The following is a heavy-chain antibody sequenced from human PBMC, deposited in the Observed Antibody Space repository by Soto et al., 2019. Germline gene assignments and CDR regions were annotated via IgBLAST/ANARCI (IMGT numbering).Heavy chain of an antibody. Sequence: SETLSLTCTVSGDSISSDNYFWTWIRQPPGKGLEWIGYIYYRGSTSYNSSLRSRLTISVDTSNNQFSLKLSSVIAADTAVYYCARGPRAFSGYDYPHFDSWGQGTLVTVSS. D-gene: IGHD5-12*01. J-gene: IGHJ4*02. V-gene: IGHV4-30-4*01. CDR2: IYYRGST. CDR3: ARGPRAFSGYDYPHFDS. CDR1: GDSISSDNYF.